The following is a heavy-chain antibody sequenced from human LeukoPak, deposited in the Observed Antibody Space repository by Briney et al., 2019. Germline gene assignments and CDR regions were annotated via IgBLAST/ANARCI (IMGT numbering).Heavy chain of an antibody. CDR2: IHPDGSST. CDR3: ARELSVP. CDR1: GFTFKFYW. Sequence: AGGSLRLSCAASGFTFKFYWMYWVRQAPGKGLEWVSRIHPDGSSTNYADPVKGRFTISRDNTKNTLYLQMNTLRVEDTAVYYCARELSVPWGQGTLVTVSS. J-gene: IGHJ4*02. D-gene: IGHD3-3*01. V-gene: IGHV3-74*01.